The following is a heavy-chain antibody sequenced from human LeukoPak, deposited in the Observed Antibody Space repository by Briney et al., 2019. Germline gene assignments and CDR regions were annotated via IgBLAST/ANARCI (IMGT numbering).Heavy chain of an antibody. Sequence: GASVKVSCKASGYTFTSYAMHWVRQAPGQRLEWMGWINAGNGNTKYSQKFQGRVTITRDTSASTAYMELSSLRSEDTAVYYCARTIVVVPAANDAFDIWGQGTMVTVSS. CDR2: INAGNGNT. CDR3: ARTIVVVPAANDAFDI. J-gene: IGHJ3*02. CDR1: GYTFTSYA. D-gene: IGHD2-2*01. V-gene: IGHV1-3*01.